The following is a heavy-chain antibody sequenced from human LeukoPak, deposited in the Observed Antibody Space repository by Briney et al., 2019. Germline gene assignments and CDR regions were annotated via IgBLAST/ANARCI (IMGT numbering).Heavy chain of an antibody. J-gene: IGHJ4*02. CDR3: ARGLLITGTTAFGY. CDR2: IYTSGGT. CDR1: GGSISSNSYY. V-gene: IGHV4-61*02. D-gene: IGHD1-20*01. Sequence: SETLSLTCAVSGGSISSNSYYWSWIRQPAGKGLEWIGRIYTSGGTNYNPSLKSRVTMSVDTSKNQFSLKLSSVTAADTAVYYCARGLLITGTTAFGYWGQGTLVTVSS.